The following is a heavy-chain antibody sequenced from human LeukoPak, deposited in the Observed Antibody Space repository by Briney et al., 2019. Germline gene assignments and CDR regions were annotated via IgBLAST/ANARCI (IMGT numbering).Heavy chain of an antibody. Sequence: GGSLRLSCAASGFTFSSYAMHWVRQAPGKGLEWVSSISSSSSYIYYADSVKGRFTISRDNAKNSLYLQMNSLRAEDTAVYYCARDGSGLEWLLYRFDYWGQGTLVTVSS. J-gene: IGHJ4*02. D-gene: IGHD3-3*01. CDR1: GFTFSSYA. V-gene: IGHV3-21*01. CDR2: ISSSSSYI. CDR3: ARDGSGLEWLLYRFDY.